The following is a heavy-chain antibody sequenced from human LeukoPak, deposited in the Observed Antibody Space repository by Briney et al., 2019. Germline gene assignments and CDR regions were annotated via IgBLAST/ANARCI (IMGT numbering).Heavy chain of an antibody. J-gene: IGHJ4*02. D-gene: IGHD3-22*01. Sequence: GRSLRLSCAASGXTFSSYGMHWVRQAPGKGLEWVAVISYDGSNKYYADSVKGRFTISRDNSKNTLYLQMNSLRAEDTAVYYCAKGPRPYYYDSSGYHRSDFNFDYWGQGILVTVSS. CDR3: AKGPRPYYYDSSGYHRSDFNFDY. CDR2: ISYDGSNK. CDR1: GXTFSSYG. V-gene: IGHV3-30*18.